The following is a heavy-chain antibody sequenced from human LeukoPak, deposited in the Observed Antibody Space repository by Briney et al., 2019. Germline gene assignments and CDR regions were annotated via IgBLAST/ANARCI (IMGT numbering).Heavy chain of an antibody. V-gene: IGHV1-24*01. D-gene: IGHD3-22*01. J-gene: IGHJ4*02. CDR2: FDPEDGET. CDR3: ATGTITMIELDY. CDR1: GYTLTELS. Sequence: EASVKVSCKVSGYTLTELSTHWVRQAPGKGLEWMGGFDPEDGETIYAQKFQGRVTMTEDTSTDTAYMELSSLRSEDTAVYYCATGTITMIELDYWGQGTLVTVSS.